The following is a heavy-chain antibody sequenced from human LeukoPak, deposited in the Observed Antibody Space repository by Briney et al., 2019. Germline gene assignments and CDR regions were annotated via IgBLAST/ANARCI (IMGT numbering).Heavy chain of an antibody. J-gene: IGHJ3*02. CDR1: GGSFSGYY. D-gene: IGHD5-18*01. CDR3: ARGAPKEIQLWLRLRGVAFDI. V-gene: IGHV4-34*01. Sequence: SSETLSLTCAVYGGSFSGYYWSWIRQPPGKGLEWIGEINHSVSTNYNPSLKSRVTISVDTSKNQFSLKLNSVTAADTAVYYCARGAPKEIQLWLRLRGVAFDIWGQGTMVTVSS. CDR2: INHSVST.